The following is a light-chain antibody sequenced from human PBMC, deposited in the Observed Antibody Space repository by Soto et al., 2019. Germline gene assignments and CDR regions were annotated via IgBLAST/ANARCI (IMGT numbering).Light chain of an antibody. CDR3: SSYTSSSSLG. CDR2: EVR. CDR1: SSDVGGYNY. Sequence: QSALTQPASVSGSPGQSITISCTGTSSDVGGYNYVSWYQQHPGKAPKLMIYEVRNRPSGVSNRFSGSKSGNTASLTISGLQAEDEADYYCSSYTSSSSLGFGGGTKVTVL. J-gene: IGLJ2*01. V-gene: IGLV2-14*01.